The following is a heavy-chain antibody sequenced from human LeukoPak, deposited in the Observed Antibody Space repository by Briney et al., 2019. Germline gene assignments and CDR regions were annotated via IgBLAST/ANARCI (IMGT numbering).Heavy chain of an antibody. CDR2: ISSSSTYI. CDR1: GFTFSSYS. Sequence: GGSLRLSRAASGFTFSSYSMNWVRQAPGKGLEWVSYISSSSTYIYYADSVKGRFTISRDTAKNSLYLQMNSLRAEDTAVYYCARDLSGGSGMDVWGQGTTVTVSS. J-gene: IGHJ6*02. D-gene: IGHD3-10*01. V-gene: IGHV3-21*01. CDR3: ARDLSGGSGMDV.